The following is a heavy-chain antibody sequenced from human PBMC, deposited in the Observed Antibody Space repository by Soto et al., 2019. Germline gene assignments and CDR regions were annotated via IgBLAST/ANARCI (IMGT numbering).Heavy chain of an antibody. CDR3: ATNRGGTPTTFAY. D-gene: IGHD5-12*01. CDR2: IYYSGST. J-gene: IGHJ4*02. Sequence: SETLSLTCTVSGGSISNYYWTWIRQPPGKGLEWIGYIYYSGSTNYNPSLKSRVTISVDTSKNQFSLKLSSVTAVDTAVYYCATNRGGTPTTFAYCGQGSLV. CDR1: GGSISNYY. V-gene: IGHV4-59*01.